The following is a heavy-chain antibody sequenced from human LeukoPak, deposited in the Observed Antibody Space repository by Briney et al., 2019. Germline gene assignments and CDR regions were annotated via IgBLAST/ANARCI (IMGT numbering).Heavy chain of an antibody. D-gene: IGHD4-17*01. V-gene: IGHV3-66*01. Sequence: GGSLRLSCAASGFTVSSNYMSWVRQAPGKGLEWVSVIYSGGSTYYADSVKGRFTISRDNSKNTLYLQMNSLRAEDTAVYYCARATVTPLFDYWGQGTLVIVSS. CDR3: ARATVTPLFDY. J-gene: IGHJ4*02. CDR2: IYSGGST. CDR1: GFTVSSNY.